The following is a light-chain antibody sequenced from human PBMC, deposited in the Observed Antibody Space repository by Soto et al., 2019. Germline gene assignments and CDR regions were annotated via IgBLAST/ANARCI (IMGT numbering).Light chain of an antibody. Sequence: DIVMTQSPATLSVSPGERATLSCRASQSIRNDLAWYQQKPGQATRLLIYDASTRATGIPARFSGSGSGTEFTLTISSLQSDDFAIYSCHQYNNWPPWTFGQGTKVEI. CDR3: HQYNNWPPWT. J-gene: IGKJ1*01. CDR2: DAS. V-gene: IGKV3D-15*01. CDR1: QSIRND.